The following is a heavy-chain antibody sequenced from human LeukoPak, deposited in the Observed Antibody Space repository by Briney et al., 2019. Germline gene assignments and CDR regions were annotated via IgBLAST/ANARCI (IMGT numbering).Heavy chain of an antibody. J-gene: IGHJ5*02. Sequence: GGSLRLSCAASGFPFSDHAMSWVRQAPGKGLEWVSAVSANGAATYYTDSVKGRFTISRDNAKKSLYLQMNSLRVEDTAVYYCASGAEGYVFDPWGQGTLVTVSS. CDR3: ASGAEGYVFDP. CDR1: GFPFSDHA. CDR2: VSANGAAT. V-gene: IGHV3-23*01. D-gene: IGHD5-12*01.